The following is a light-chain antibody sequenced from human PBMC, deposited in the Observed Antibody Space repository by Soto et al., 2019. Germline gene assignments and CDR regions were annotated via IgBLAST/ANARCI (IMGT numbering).Light chain of an antibody. CDR3: CSYAGRYTYV. V-gene: IGLV2-11*01. CDR2: DVS. Sequence: SALTQPRSVSGSPGQSVTISCPGASSDVGGYNYVSWYQQHPGKAPKLMIYDVSKRPSGVPDRFSGSKSGNTASLTISGLQTEDEADYYCCSYAGRYTYVFGTGTKVTVL. CDR1: SSDVGGYNY. J-gene: IGLJ1*01.